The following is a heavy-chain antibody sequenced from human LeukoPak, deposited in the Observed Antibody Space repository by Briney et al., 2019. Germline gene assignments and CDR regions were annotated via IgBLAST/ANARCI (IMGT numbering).Heavy chain of an antibody. CDR3: ARDFAAAGTWGH. CDR1: GYTFTNYG. V-gene: IGHV1-18*01. CDR2: ISAYNGNT. D-gene: IGHD6-13*01. J-gene: IGHJ4*02. Sequence: ALVKVSCKASGYTFTNYGISWVRQAPGQGLEWMGWISAYNGNTKYTQTLQGRVTMTTDTSTSTAYMELRSLRSDDTAVYYCARDFAAAGTWGHWGQGTLVIVSS.